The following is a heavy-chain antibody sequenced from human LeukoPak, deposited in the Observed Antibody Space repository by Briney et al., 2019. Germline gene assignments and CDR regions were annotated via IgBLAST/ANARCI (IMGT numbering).Heavy chain of an antibody. V-gene: IGHV3-23*01. CDR3: AKIRQKAIAAAGCDY. CDR2: ISGSGGST. J-gene: IGHJ4*02. CDR1: GFTFSSYG. Sequence: GGSLRLSCAASGFTFSSYGMSWVRQAPGKGLEWVSGISGSGGSTYYADSVKGRFTISRDNSKNTLYLQMNSLRAEDTAVYYCAKIRQKAIAAAGCDYWGQGTLVTVSS. D-gene: IGHD6-13*01.